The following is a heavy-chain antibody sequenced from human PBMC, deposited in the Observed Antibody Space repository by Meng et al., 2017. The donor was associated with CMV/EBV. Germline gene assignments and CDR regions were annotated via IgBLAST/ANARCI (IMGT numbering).Heavy chain of an antibody. CDR2: ISAYNGNT. J-gene: IGHJ4*02. V-gene: IGHV1-18*01. CDR1: GYTFTSYG. D-gene: IGHD3-3*01. Sequence: ASVKVSCKASGYTFTSYGISWVRQAPGQGLERMGWISAYNGNTNYAQKLQGRVTMTTDTSTSTAYMELRSLRSDDTAVYYCARGGGAELFKRITIADYWGQGTLVTVSS. CDR3: ARGGGAELFKRITIADY.